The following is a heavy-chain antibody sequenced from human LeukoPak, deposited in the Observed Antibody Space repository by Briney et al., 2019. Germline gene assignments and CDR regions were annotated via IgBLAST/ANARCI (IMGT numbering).Heavy chain of an antibody. CDR2: ISGSGGST. V-gene: IGHV3-23*01. Sequence: GGSLRLSCATSGFTFFTYNMNWVRQAPGKGLEWVSAISGSGGSTYYADSVKGRFTISRDNSKNTLYLQMNSLRAEDTAVYYCAKDSELELPDYWGQGTLVTVSS. CDR1: GFTFFTYN. CDR3: AKDSELELPDY. D-gene: IGHD1-7*01. J-gene: IGHJ4*02.